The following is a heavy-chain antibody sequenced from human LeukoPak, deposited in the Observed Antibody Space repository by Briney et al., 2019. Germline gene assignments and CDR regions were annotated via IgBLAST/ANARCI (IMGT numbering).Heavy chain of an antibody. J-gene: IGHJ4*02. CDR1: GGSISSYY. CDR3: ARLYSGSYYFDY. Sequence: SETLSLTCTVSGGSISSYYWSWIRQPPGKGLEWIGYIYYSGSTNYNPSLKSRVTISVDTSKNQFSLKLSSVTAADTAVYYCARLYSGSYYFDYWGQGTLVTVSP. V-gene: IGHV4-59*08. D-gene: IGHD1-26*01. CDR2: IYYSGST.